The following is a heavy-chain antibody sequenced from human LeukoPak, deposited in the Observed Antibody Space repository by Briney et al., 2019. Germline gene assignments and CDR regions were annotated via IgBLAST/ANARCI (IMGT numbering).Heavy chain of an antibody. V-gene: IGHV3-48*03. CDR1: GFSFRDYE. Sequence: GGSLRLSCAASGFSFRDYEMNWVRQAPGKGLEWVSYISITSNTIHYADSVKGRFTISRDNTKNSLHLQMTRLRADDTAVYYCARGALDAYDSWGQGTPVTVSS. CDR3: ARGALDAYDS. J-gene: IGHJ5*01. CDR2: ISITSNTI. D-gene: IGHD5-24*01.